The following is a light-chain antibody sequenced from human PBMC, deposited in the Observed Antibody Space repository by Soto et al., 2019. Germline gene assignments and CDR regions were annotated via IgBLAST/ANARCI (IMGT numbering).Light chain of an antibody. V-gene: IGKV4-1*01. CDR3: QQYYSTPLT. Sequence: DIVMTQSPDSLAVSLGERATINCKSSQSVLYSSNNKNYLAWYQQKPGQPPKLLIFWASSRKSGAPDRFSGSGSGTDFTLTISSLQAEDVAVYYCQQYYSTPLTFGQGTKVEIK. CDR1: QSVLYSSNNKNY. CDR2: WAS. J-gene: IGKJ1*01.